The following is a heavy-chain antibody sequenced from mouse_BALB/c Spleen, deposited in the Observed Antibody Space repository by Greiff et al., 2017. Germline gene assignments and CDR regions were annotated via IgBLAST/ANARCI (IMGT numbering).Heavy chain of an antibody. V-gene: IGHV5-9-3*01. D-gene: IGHD2-14*01. CDR1: GFSFTSYA. CDR3: ARRGYDDAMDY. CDR2: ISSGGSST. J-gene: IGHJ4*01. Sequence: EVQLVESGGGLVKPGGSLKLSCAVSGFSFTSYAMSWVRQTPEKSLEWVAIISSGGSSTYYPDSVKGRFIISRDNAKNTLYLQISSLRSEDTAMYYYARRGYDDAMDYWGQGTSVTVSS.